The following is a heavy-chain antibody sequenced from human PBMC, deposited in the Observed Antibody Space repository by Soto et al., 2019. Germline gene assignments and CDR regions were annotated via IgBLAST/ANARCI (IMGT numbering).Heavy chain of an antibody. CDR2: IYYSGRT. CDR1: AGSISSFY. J-gene: IGHJ2*01. Sequence: PSETLSLTCSVSAGSISSFYWSWIRQPPGKGLEWIAYIYYSGRTNYNPSLKSRVTISVDTSKNQFSLDLSSVTAADTAVYYCARSVQSSGWDSWYFDLWGRGTLVTVSS. D-gene: IGHD6-19*01. CDR3: ARSVQSSGWDSWYFDL. V-gene: IGHV4-59*01.